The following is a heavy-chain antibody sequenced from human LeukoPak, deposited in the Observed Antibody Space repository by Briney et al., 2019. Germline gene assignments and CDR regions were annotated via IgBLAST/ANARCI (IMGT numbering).Heavy chain of an antibody. CDR2: ISAYNGNT. Sequence: ASVKVSCKASGYTFTSYGIIWVRQAPGQGLEWMGWISAYNGNTNYAQKLQGRVTMTTVTSTSTAYMELRSLRSDDTAVYYCARTVADYVDEYYGMDVWGQGTTVTVSS. D-gene: IGHD4-17*01. V-gene: IGHV1-18*01. J-gene: IGHJ6*02. CDR3: ARTVADYVDEYYGMDV. CDR1: GYTFTSYG.